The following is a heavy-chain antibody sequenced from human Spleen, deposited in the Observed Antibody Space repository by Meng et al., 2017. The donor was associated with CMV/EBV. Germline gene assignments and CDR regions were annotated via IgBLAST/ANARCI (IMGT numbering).Heavy chain of an antibody. CDR1: GWSFSGYY. V-gene: IGHV4-34*01. Sequence: YGWSFSGYYWSWIRQPPGKGLEWIGEINHSGSTNYNPSLKSRVTISVDTSKNQFSLKLSSVTAADTAVYYCARGGRYSSSWPSAYDYWGQGTLVTVSS. J-gene: IGHJ4*02. CDR3: ARGGRYSSSWPSAYDY. D-gene: IGHD6-13*01. CDR2: INHSGST.